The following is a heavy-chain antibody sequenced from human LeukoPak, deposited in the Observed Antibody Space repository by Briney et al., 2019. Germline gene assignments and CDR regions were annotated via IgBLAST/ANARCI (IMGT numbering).Heavy chain of an antibody. V-gene: IGHV1-69*01. CDR1: GGTFSSYA. CDR2: IIPIFGTA. CDR3: ASVFDDILTGYAGPAYDY. D-gene: IGHD3-9*01. Sequence: ASVKVSCKASGGTFSSYAISWVRQAPGQGLEWMGGIIPIFGTANYAQKFQGRVTITADESTSTAYMELSSLRSEDTAVYYCASVFDDILTGYAGPAYDYWGQGTLVTVSS. J-gene: IGHJ4*02.